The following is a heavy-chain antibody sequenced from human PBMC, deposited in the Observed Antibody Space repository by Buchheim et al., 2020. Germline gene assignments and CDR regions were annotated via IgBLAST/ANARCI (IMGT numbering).Heavy chain of an antibody. J-gene: IGHJ5*02. V-gene: IGHV4-39*07. CDR2: IYYSGIT. CDR1: GGSISSSSYY. D-gene: IGHD1-20*01. CDR3: AREGDSWKTVDP. Sequence: QLQLQESGPGLVKPSETLSLTCTVSGGSISSSSYYWGWIRQPPGKGLEWIGSIYYSGITYYNPSLKIRVTISVYTSKNQFSLKLSSVTAADTAVYYCAREGDSWKTVDPWGQGTL.